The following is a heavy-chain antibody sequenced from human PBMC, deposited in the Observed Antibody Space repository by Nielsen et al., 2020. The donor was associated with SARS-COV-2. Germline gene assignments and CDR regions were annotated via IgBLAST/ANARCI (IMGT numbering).Heavy chain of an antibody. Sequence: WVRQAPGQGLEWMGWINPNSGGTNYAQKFQGRVTMTRDTSISTAYMELSRLRSDDTAVYYCAREYDYVWGSYRYGLDYWGQGTLVTVSS. CDR2: INPNSGGT. D-gene: IGHD3-16*02. J-gene: IGHJ4*02. V-gene: IGHV1-2*02. CDR3: AREYDYVWGSYRYGLDY.